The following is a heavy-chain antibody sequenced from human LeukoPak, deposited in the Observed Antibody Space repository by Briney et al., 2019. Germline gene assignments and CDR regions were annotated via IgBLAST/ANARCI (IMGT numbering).Heavy chain of an antibody. Sequence: PSETLSLTCTLSGGSINTSTYYWGWIRQPPGTGLEWIGYIYYSGSTNYNPSLKSRVTISVDTSKNQFSLKLSSVTAADTAVYYCARELGYYGSDGVWGQGTLVTVSS. CDR3: ARELGYYGSDGV. J-gene: IGHJ4*02. CDR2: IYYSGST. D-gene: IGHD3-10*01. CDR1: GGSINTSTYY. V-gene: IGHV4-61*01.